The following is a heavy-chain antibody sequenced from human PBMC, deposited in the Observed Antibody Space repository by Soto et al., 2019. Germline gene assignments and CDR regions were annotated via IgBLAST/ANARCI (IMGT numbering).Heavy chain of an antibody. Sequence: EMQLVESGGGLVPPGRSLRLSCAGFGFKFEDYAMHWVRQVPGKGLEWVSYINWNSGKVKYADSVKGRFTISRDNAKNSLYLHMTSLKSADTALYYCAKAGCSDANCHFRALESWGQGTLVSVSS. D-gene: IGHD6-19*01. CDR2: INWNSGKV. CDR3: AKAGCSDANCHFRALES. CDR1: GFKFEDYA. V-gene: IGHV3-9*01. J-gene: IGHJ4*02.